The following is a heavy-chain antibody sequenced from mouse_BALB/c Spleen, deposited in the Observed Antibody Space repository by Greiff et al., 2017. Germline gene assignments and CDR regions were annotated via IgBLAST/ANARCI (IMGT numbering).Heavy chain of an antibody. Sequence: EVKLMESGGGLVQPGGSRKLSCAASGFTFSSFGMHWVRQAPEKGLEWVAYISSGSSTIYYADTVKGRFTISKDNPKNTLFLKMTSLRSEDTAMYYWARTGYTYYLEYGGRDTTLTVST. CDR3: ARTGYTYYLEY. CDR2: ISSGSSTI. CDR1: GFTFSSFG. J-gene: IGHJ2*01. V-gene: IGHV5-17*02.